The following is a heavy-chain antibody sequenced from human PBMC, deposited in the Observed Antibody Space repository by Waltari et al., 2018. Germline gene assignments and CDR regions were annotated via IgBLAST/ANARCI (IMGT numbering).Heavy chain of an antibody. CDR2: IWYDGSNK. CDR3: ARAGAPPSIAGAAPAHFDY. Sequence: QVQLVESGGGVVQPGRSLRLSCAASGFTFSSYGMHRVRQAPGQGREWVGVIWYDGSNKYYADSVKGRFTSSRDNSKNTLYLQMNSLRAEDTAVYYCARAGAPPSIAGAAPAHFDYWGQGTLVTVSS. V-gene: IGHV3-33*01. D-gene: IGHD6-13*01. J-gene: IGHJ4*02. CDR1: GFTFSSYG.